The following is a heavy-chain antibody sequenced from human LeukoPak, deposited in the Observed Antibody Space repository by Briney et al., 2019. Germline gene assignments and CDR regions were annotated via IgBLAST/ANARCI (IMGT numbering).Heavy chain of an antibody. CDR1: VYTFTGYY. Sequence: ASVKVSCKASVYTFTGYYMHWVRQAPGQGLEWMGWINPNSGGTNYAQKFQGRVTMTRDTSISTAYMELSRLRSDDTAVYYCARTPYSRSSDFIPLWFDPWGQGTLVTVSS. CDR3: ARTPYSRSSDFIPLWFDP. CDR2: INPNSGGT. D-gene: IGHD6-6*01. J-gene: IGHJ5*02. V-gene: IGHV1-2*02.